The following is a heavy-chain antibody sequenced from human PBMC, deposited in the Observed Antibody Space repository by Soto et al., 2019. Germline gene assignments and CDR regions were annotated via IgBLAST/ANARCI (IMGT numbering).Heavy chain of an antibody. CDR2: MNPNSGNT. D-gene: IGHD7-27*01. CDR1: GYTFTSYD. CDR3: ASLPWANYYYYGMDV. Sequence: QVQLVQSGAEVKKPGASVKVSCKASGYTFTSYDINWVRQATGQGLEWMGWMNPNSGNTGYAQKFQGRVTMTRNNSISTAYMELSSLRSEDTAVYYCASLPWANYYYYGMDVWGQGTTVTVSS. V-gene: IGHV1-8*01. J-gene: IGHJ6*02.